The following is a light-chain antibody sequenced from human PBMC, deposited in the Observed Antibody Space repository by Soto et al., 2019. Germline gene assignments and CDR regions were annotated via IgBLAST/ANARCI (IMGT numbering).Light chain of an antibody. Sequence: QSVLTQPPSVSEAPRQRVTISCSGSSSNIGNNAVNWYQQLPGKAPKLLIYYDDLLPSGVSDRFSGSKSGTSASLAISGLQSEDEADYYCAEWDDSLNEVVFGGGTKLTVL. CDR2: YDD. CDR3: AEWDDSLNEVV. V-gene: IGLV1-36*01. CDR1: SSNIGNNA. J-gene: IGLJ2*01.